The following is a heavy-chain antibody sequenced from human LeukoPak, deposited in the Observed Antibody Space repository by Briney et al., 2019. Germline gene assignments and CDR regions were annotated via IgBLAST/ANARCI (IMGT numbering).Heavy chain of an antibody. CDR3: ARQGAGASYYDDTGLPRGAFDV. CDR1: GFTFSSYG. V-gene: IGHV3-33*01. CDR2: IWYDGSNK. Sequence: GRSLRLSCAASGFTFSSYGRHWVRQAPGKGLEWVAVIWYDGSNKYYADSVKGRFTISRDNSKNTLYLQMNSLRAEDTAVYYCARQGAGASYYDDTGLPRGAFDVWGQGTMVTVSS. J-gene: IGHJ3*01. D-gene: IGHD3-16*01.